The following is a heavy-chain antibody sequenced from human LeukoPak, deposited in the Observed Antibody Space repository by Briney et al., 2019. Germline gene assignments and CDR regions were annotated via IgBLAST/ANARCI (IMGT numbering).Heavy chain of an antibody. J-gene: IGHJ4*02. CDR2: ISANNGNT. D-gene: IGHD1-26*01. V-gene: IGHV1-18*01. Sequence: GASVKVSCKASGYTFSNYGFIWVQQAPGQGLDWMGWISANNGNTNYAQKLQDRVTMTTDTSTGTAYMELRSLRSDDTAVYYCARVGLTWWDLPDYWGQGTLVTVSS. CDR3: ARVGLTWWDLPDY. CDR1: GYTFSNYG.